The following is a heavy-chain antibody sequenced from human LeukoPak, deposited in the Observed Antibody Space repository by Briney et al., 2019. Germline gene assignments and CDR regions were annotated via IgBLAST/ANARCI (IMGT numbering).Heavy chain of an antibody. CDR1: GFTFSRFG. J-gene: IGHJ6*02. V-gene: IGHV3-33*01. CDR2: IWYDGSNK. CDR3: ARDLHYYVAMDV. Sequence: PGGSLRLSCAASGFTFSRFGMHWVRQAPGKGLEWVAVIWYDGSNKYYADSVKGRFTISRDNSKNTLYLEMNSLRAEDTAVYYCARDLHYYVAMDVWGQGTTVTVSS. D-gene: IGHD3-10*02.